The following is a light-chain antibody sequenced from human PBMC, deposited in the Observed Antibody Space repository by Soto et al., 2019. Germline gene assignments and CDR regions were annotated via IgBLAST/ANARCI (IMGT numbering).Light chain of an antibody. Sequence: QSVLTQPPSVSGAPGQRVTISCTGSSSNIGAGYDVHWYQQLPGTTPKLLIYSNSNRPSGVPDRFSGSTSGTSASLAITGLQAEDEADYYCQSYDISLSGPEVFGGGTKLTVL. CDR1: SSNIGAGYD. CDR2: SNS. CDR3: QSYDISLSGPEV. V-gene: IGLV1-40*01. J-gene: IGLJ2*01.